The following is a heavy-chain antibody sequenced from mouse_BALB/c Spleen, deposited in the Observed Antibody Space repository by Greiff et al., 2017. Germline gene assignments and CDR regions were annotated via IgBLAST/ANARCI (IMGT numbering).Heavy chain of an antibody. CDR3: ARWDYGQTYAMDY. V-gene: IGHV5-4*02. Sequence: DVKLVESGGGLVKPGGSLKLSCAASGFTFSDYYMYWVRQTPEKRLEWVATISHGGSYTYYPDSVKGRFTISRDNAKNNLYLQMSSLKSEDTAMYYCARWDYGQTYAMDYWGQGTSVTVSS. CDR1: GFTFSDYY. CDR2: ISHGGSYT. J-gene: IGHJ4*01. D-gene: IGHD1-1*02.